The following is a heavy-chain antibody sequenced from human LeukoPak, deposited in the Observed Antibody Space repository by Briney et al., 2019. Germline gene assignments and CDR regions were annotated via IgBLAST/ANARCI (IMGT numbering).Heavy chain of an antibody. CDR3: ARSHYSNYYYYYMDV. D-gene: IGHD4-11*01. V-gene: IGHV1-18*01. CDR2: ISAYNGNT. CDR1: GYTFTSYG. J-gene: IGHJ6*03. Sequence: GASVKVSCKASGYTFTSYGISWVRQAPGQGLEWMGWISAYNGNTNYAQKLQGRVTMTTDTSTSTAYMELSSLRSEDTAVYYCARSHYSNYYYYYMDVWGKGTTVTVSS.